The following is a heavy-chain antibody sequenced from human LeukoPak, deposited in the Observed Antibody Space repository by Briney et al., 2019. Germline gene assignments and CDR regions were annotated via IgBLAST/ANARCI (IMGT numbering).Heavy chain of an antibody. Sequence: ASVKVSCKASGYTFTSYAMHWVRQAPGQRLEWMGWINAGNGNTKYSQKFQGRVTITRDTSASTAYMELSSLRSEDTAVYYCARALWFGELLPQDNRFDPWGQGTLVTVSS. V-gene: IGHV1-3*01. CDR1: GYTFTSYA. CDR3: ARALWFGELLPQDNRFDP. J-gene: IGHJ5*02. D-gene: IGHD3-10*01. CDR2: INAGNGNT.